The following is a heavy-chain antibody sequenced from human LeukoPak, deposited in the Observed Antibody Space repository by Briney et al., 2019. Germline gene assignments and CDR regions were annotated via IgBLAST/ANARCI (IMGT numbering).Heavy chain of an antibody. D-gene: IGHD3-10*01. CDR3: TTIVLLWFGELYDRYCYMDV. Sequence: GGSLRLSCAASGFTSSNAWMSWVRQAPGKGLEWVGRIKSKTDGGTTDYAAPVKGRFTISRDDSKNTLYLQMNSLKTEDTAVYYCTTIVLLWFGELYDRYCYMDVWGKGAPVTVSS. J-gene: IGHJ6*03. CDR1: GFTSSNAW. V-gene: IGHV3-15*01. CDR2: IKSKTDGGTT.